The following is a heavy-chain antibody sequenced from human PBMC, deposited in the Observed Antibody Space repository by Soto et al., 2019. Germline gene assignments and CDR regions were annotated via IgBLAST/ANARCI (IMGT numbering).Heavy chain of an antibody. Sequence: EVQLLESGGGLVQPGGSLRLSCAASGFTFSSYAMSWVRQAPGKGLEWVSAISGSGGSTYYADSVKGRFTISRDNSKNTLYLQMNSLRAEDTAVYYCAKDKVMITFGGVIMNHDAFDIWGQGTMVTVSS. V-gene: IGHV3-23*01. D-gene: IGHD3-16*02. CDR1: GFTFSSYA. CDR3: AKDKVMITFGGVIMNHDAFDI. J-gene: IGHJ3*02. CDR2: ISGSGGST.